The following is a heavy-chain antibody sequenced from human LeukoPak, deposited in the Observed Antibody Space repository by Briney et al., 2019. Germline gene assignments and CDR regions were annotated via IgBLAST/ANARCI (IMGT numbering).Heavy chain of an antibody. CDR3: ARVAYYYDSSGPFDY. D-gene: IGHD3-22*01. J-gene: IGHJ4*02. CDR1: TYSISSGYY. CDR2: IYHSGST. Sequence: SETLSLTCTVSTYSISSGYYWGWIRQPPGKGLEWIGNIYHSGSTYYNPSLKSRVTISVDTSKNQFSLKLSSVTAADTAVYYCARVAYYYDSSGPFDYWGQGTLVTVSS. V-gene: IGHV4-38-2*02.